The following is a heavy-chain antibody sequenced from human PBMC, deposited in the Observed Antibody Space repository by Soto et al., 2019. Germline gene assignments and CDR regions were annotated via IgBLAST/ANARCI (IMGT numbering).Heavy chain of an antibody. V-gene: IGHV3-23*01. Sequence: GGSLRLSCSASGFTFSSYAMRWVRQAPGKGLEWVSAISGSGGSTYYADSVKGRFTISRDNSKNTLYLQMNSLRAEDTAVYYCARRGSGSYYDYWGQGTLVTVSS. J-gene: IGHJ4*02. D-gene: IGHD1-26*01. CDR1: GFTFSSYA. CDR2: ISGSGGST. CDR3: ARRGSGSYYDY.